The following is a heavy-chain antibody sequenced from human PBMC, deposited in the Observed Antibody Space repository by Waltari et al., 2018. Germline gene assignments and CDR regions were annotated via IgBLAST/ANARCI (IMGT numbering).Heavy chain of an antibody. Sequence: QVQLQESGPGLVKPSQTLSLTCKVSGGSINSGDYYWSWIRQSPGKGLDWIGYIYYSGSTFYNPSLRSRLTMSIDTSKNQFSLELTSVSAADTAVYYCAGWNWNHWFDPWGQGTLVTVSS. D-gene: IGHD1-1*01. J-gene: IGHJ5*02. CDR3: AGWNWNHWFDP. CDR1: GGSINSGDYY. V-gene: IGHV4-30-4*01. CDR2: IYYSGST.